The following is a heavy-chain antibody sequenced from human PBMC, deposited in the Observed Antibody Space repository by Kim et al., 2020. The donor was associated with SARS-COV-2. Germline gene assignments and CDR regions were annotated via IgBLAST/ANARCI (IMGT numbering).Heavy chain of an antibody. V-gene: IGHV3-66*01. CDR2: LYSGGRT. CDR3: ARAGYYDSSGHYF. CDR1: GFNVRNSY. Sequence: GGSLRLSCAASGFNVRNSYLSWVRQAPGKGLEWVSLLYSGGRTFYADSVKGSFTLSKDNSKDILYLQMNSLGAEDTAVYYCARAGYYDSSGHYF. J-gene: IGHJ2*01. D-gene: IGHD3-22*01.